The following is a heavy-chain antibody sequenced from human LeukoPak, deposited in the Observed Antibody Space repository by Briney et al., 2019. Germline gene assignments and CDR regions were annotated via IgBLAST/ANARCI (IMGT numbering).Heavy chain of an antibody. V-gene: IGHV3-53*01. D-gene: IGHD3-22*01. CDR1: GFTFTRNA. CDR3: ARGLFLSGYLDAFDI. Sequence: GGSLRLSCAAAGFTFTRNAMNWGRQAPGKGLEWVSLIYNDGRTYYADSVKGRCTISRDNSKNTLYLQMNSLRVEDTAVYYCARGLFLSGYLDAFDIWGQGTVVTVSS. J-gene: IGHJ3*02. CDR2: IYNDGRT.